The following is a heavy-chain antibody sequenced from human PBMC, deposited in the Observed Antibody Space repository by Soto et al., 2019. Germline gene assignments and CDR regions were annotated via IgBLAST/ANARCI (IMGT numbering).Heavy chain of an antibody. Sequence: EVQLLESGGGLVQPGGSLRLSCVASGFTFNRYAMSWVRQAPGKGLEWVAGIRARGGDTWYADSVKGRFTISRDDSRKTLYLQMNSLTVEDTASYYCGRDYGESSGIMAMDVWGQGSTVTVSS. J-gene: IGHJ6*02. D-gene: IGHD3-16*01. CDR1: GFTFNRYA. CDR3: GRDYGESSGIMAMDV. V-gene: IGHV3-23*01. CDR2: IRARGGDT.